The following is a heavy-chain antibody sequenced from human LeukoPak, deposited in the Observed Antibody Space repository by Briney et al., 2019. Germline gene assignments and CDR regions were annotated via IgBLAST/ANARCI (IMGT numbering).Heavy chain of an antibody. CDR3: ARDRSRDGYNSDWYFDL. Sequence: PSETLSLTCTVSGGSISSGAYYWTWIRQPPGEGLEWIGYIYPSGSTFYNPSLKSRVTISVDTSKNQFSLKLSSVTAADTAVYYCARDRSRDGYNSDWYFDLWGRGTLVTVSS. CDR2: IYPSGST. CDR1: GGSISSGAYY. D-gene: IGHD5-24*01. J-gene: IGHJ2*01. V-gene: IGHV4-30-2*01.